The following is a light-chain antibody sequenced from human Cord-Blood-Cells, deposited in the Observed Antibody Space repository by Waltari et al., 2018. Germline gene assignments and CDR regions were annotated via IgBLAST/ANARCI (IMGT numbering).Light chain of an antibody. CDR2: QDS. V-gene: IGLV3-1*01. CDR1: KFGDKY. CDR3: QAWDSSTYV. J-gene: IGLJ1*01. Sequence: SYELTLPPSVPVPPGQRARTTCSGSKFGDKYACWYQQKPGQSPVLVIYQDSKRPSGIPERFSGSNSGNTAALTISRTQAMDEADYYCQAWDSSTYVFGTGTKVTVL.